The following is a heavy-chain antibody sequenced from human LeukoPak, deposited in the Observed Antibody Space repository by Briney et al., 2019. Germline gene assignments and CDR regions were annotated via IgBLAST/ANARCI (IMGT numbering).Heavy chain of an antibody. D-gene: IGHD3-10*01. CDR3: AKPAYGSGTYADFDY. J-gene: IGHJ4*02. CDR1: GFTLSAYD. Sequence: GGSLRLSCAAPGFTLSAYDMHWVRQAPGKGLEWVAFIRYDGTNEQYADSVKCRFTISRDNSKNTLYLHMNSLSADDTAVYYCAKPAYGSGTYADFDYWGQGTLVTVSS. V-gene: IGHV3-30*02. CDR2: IRYDGTNE.